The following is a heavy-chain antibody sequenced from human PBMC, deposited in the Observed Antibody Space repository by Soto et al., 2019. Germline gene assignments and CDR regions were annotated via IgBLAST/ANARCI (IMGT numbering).Heavy chain of an antibody. CDR3: AKVGYYDSSGHNWFDP. CDR2: ISGSGGST. V-gene: IGHV3-23*01. Sequence: GGSLRLSCAVSGFTFSSYVMSWVRQAPGKGLEWVSAISGSGGSTYYADSVKGRFTISRDNSKNTLYLQMNSLRADDTAVYYCAKVGYYDSSGHNWFDPWGQGTLVTVSS. D-gene: IGHD3-22*01. J-gene: IGHJ5*02. CDR1: GFTFSSYV.